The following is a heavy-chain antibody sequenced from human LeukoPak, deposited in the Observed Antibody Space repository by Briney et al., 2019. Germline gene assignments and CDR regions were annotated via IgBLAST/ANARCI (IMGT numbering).Heavy chain of an antibody. D-gene: IGHD5-12*01. CDR1: GYSFTSYW. Sequence: GESLKISCKGSGYSFTSYWIGWVRQMPGKGLEWMGIIYPGDSDTRYCPSFQGQVTISADKSISTAYLQWSSLKASDTAMYYCARQGYSGYDPNWFDPWGQGTLVTVSS. V-gene: IGHV5-51*01. J-gene: IGHJ5*02. CDR2: IYPGDSDT. CDR3: ARQGYSGYDPNWFDP.